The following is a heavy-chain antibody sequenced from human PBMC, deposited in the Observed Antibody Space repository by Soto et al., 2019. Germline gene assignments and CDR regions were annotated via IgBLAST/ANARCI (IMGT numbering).Heavy chain of an antibody. CDR2: INSDGSST. CDR3: ASGRKSQPHV. D-gene: IGHD2-2*01. J-gene: IGHJ6*02. CDR1: GFTFSSNW. Sequence: PGGSLRLSCADSGFTFSSNWMHWVRQAPGKGLVWASRINSDGSSTSYADSVKGRFTISRDNAKNTLYPQMNSLRAEDTAVYYCASGRKSQPHVWGQGPTVTVSS. V-gene: IGHV3-74*01.